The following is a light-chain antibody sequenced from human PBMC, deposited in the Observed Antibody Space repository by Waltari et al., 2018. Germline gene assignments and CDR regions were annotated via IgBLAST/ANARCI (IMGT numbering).Light chain of an antibody. CDR1: NSDVGGYNY. Sequence: QSALTQPASVSGSPGQSITISCTGANSDVGGYNYVSWYQQYPGKAPKLIIYDVTQLPSGNSNRFSGSKSGNTASLTISGLQTEDEAYYHCGSYTARSTYVFGTGTKVTVL. CDR3: GSYTARSTYV. J-gene: IGLJ1*01. CDR2: DVT. V-gene: IGLV2-14*03.